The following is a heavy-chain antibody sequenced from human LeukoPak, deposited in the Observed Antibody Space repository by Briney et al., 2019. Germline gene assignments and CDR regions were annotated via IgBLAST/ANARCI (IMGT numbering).Heavy chain of an antibody. CDR2: VSYDGTKK. Sequence: GRSLRLSCAASGFTFSSYGMQWVRQAPGKGLEWVAVVSYDGTKKYYTDSVKGRFTISRDNSKNTLDLQMNSLRTEDTAMYYCAKEATGRTPSHFDYWGQGTLVTVSA. D-gene: IGHD1-1*01. J-gene: IGHJ4*02. CDR1: GFTFSSYG. V-gene: IGHV3-30*18. CDR3: AKEATGRTPSHFDY.